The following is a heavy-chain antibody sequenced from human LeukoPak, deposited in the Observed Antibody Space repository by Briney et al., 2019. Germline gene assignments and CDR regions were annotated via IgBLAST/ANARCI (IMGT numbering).Heavy chain of an antibody. CDR2: INHSGST. J-gene: IGHJ5*02. CDR1: GGSFSGYY. D-gene: IGHD6-19*01. V-gene: IGHV4-34*01. Sequence: SETLSLTCAVYGGSFSGYYWSWIRQPPGKGLEWIGEINHSGSTNYNPSLESRVTISVDTSKNQFSLKLSSVTAADTAVYYCAMILAGSINWFDPWGQGTLVTVSS. CDR3: AMILAGSINWFDP.